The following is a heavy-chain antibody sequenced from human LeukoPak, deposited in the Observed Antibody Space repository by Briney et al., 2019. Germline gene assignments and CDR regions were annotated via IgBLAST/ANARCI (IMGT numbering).Heavy chain of an antibody. V-gene: IGHV4-38-2*01. CDR3: ARAPEGSSSSGSDSYYYYYYMDV. Sequence: SETLSLTCAVSGYSISSGYYWGWIRQPPGKGLEWIGSIYHSGSTYYNPSLKGLVTISVDTSKNQFSLKLSSVTAADTAVYYCARAPEGSSSSGSDSYYYYYYMDVWGKGTTVTVSS. J-gene: IGHJ6*03. D-gene: IGHD6-6*01. CDR1: GYSISSGYY. CDR2: IYHSGST.